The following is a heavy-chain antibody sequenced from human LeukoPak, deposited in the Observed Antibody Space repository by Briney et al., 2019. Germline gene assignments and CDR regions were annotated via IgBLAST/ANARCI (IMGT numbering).Heavy chain of an antibody. CDR3: ARHGTISSESYFDY. CDR2: ILNSGRT. CDR1: SGSVSSYY. V-gene: IGHV4-59*08. J-gene: IGHJ4*02. D-gene: IGHD1-14*01. Sequence: SETLSLTCSVSSGSVSSYYWSWIRQSPGKGLEWIGYILNSGRTNYNPSLKSRVTGFVDTSKNQVSLRLSSVTAADTAVYYCARHGTISSESYFDYWGQGALVTVSS.